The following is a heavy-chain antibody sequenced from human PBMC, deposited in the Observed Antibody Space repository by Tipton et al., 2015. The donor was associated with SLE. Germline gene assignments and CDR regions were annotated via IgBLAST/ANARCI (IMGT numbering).Heavy chain of an antibody. CDR1: GGSISNNW. CDR2: FYESGIT. CDR3: ARGSGYRIVP. D-gene: IGHD3-22*01. J-gene: IGHJ5*02. V-gene: IGHV4-4*02. Sequence: SLRLSCAVSGGSISNNWWSWVRQPPGKGLEWFGEFYESGITNYNLSLKSRVTISVDISKNQFSLKLSYLTAAETAVYYCARGSGYRIVPWGQGTLVTVSS.